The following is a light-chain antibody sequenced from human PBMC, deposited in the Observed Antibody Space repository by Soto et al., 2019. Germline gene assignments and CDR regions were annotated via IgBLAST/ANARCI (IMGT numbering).Light chain of an antibody. J-gene: IGLJ2*01. V-gene: IGLV2-23*01. CDR3: CSYAGSSALF. CDR2: EGS. CDR1: SSDVGSYNL. Sequence: QSVLTQPASVSGSPGQSITISCTGSSSDVGSYNLVSWYQQHPGKASKLIIYEGSKRPSGVSNRFSGSKSGNTASLTISGLQGEDEADYYCCSYAGSSALFFGGGTKLTVL.